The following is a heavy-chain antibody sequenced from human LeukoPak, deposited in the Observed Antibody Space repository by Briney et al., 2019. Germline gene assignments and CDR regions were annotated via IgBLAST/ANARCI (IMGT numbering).Heavy chain of an antibody. D-gene: IGHD3-10*01. J-gene: IGHJ5*02. CDR1: GFTFSNYA. V-gene: IGHV3-23*01. CDR2: ISGSGGST. CDR3: AKDPRKSTMVRGVILFDP. Sequence: GSLRLSCAASGFTFSNYAMSWVRQAPGKGLEWVSAISGSGGSTYYADSVKGRFTISRDNSKNTLFLQMNSLRAENTAVYSCAKDPRKSTMVRGVILFDPWGQGTLVTVSS.